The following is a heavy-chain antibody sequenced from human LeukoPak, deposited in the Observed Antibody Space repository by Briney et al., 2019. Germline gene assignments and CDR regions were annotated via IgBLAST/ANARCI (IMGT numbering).Heavy chain of an antibody. Sequence: SETLSLTCTVWGVSISIFYWICLPPPPGKGRMWIGYIYYTATTNFNPSFKSPVTISIDTSTCQFSLKLSSVTAADTAVDYCARLVGGDDAFDIWGQGTMVTV. V-gene: IGHV4-59*08. J-gene: IGHJ3*02. CDR3: ARLVGGDDAFDI. CDR1: GVSISIFY. CDR2: IYYTATT. D-gene: IGHD2-21*01.